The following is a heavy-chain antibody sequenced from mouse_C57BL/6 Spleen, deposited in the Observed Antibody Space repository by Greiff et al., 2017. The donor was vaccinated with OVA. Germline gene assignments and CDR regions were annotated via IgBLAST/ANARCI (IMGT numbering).Heavy chain of an antibody. CDR1: GFTFNTYA. CDR2: IRSKSSNYAT. V-gene: IGHV10-3*01. D-gene: IGHD1-1*01. CDR3: VREGITTVVAHFDY. J-gene: IGHJ2*01. Sequence: DVKLQESGGGLVQPKGSLKLSCAASGFTFNTYAMHWVRQAPGKGLEWVARIRSKSSNYATYYADSVKDRFTISRDDSQSMLYLQMNNLKTEDTAMYYCVREGITTVVAHFDYWGQGTTLTVSS.